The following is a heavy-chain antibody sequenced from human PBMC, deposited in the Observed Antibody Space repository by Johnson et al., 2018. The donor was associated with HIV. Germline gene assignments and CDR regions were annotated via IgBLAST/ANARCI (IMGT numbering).Heavy chain of an antibody. CDR2: INWSGDST. CDR1: GFTFDDYG. J-gene: IGHJ3*02. CDR3: ACLVGTTGRNDGFDI. Sequence: EQLVESGGGVVRPGGSLRLSCAASGFTFDDYGMSWVRQAPGKGLEWVSGINWSGDSTGYADSVKGRFTISRDNAKSSLYLRMNSLRAEDPALYCCACLVGTTGRNDGFDIWGQGTMVTVSS. V-gene: IGHV3-20*04. D-gene: IGHD1-26*01.